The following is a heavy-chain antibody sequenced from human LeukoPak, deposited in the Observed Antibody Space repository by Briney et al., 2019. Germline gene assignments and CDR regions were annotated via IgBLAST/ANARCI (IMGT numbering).Heavy chain of an antibody. D-gene: IGHD3-22*01. CDR1: GFTFSSYS. Sequence: GGSLRLSCAASGFTFSSYSMTWVRQAPGKGLEWVSCISDSGSYMYYVDSVKGRFTISRDNAKNTLYLQMNSLRADDTAMYYCARDPAMIVVGNFDYWGQGTLVTVSS. V-gene: IGHV3-21*01. CDR3: ARDPAMIVVGNFDY. CDR2: ISDSGSYM. J-gene: IGHJ4*02.